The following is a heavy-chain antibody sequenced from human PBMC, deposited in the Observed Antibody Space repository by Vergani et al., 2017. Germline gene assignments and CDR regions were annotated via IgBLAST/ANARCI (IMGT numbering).Heavy chain of an antibody. CDR1: GYTFTSYY. V-gene: IGHV1-46*01. J-gene: IGHJ6*02. CDR3: ARVLHIVVVTASSTYGMDV. CDR2: INPSGGST. D-gene: IGHD2-21*02. Sequence: QVQLVQSGAEVKKPGASVKVSCKASGYTFTSYYMHWVRQAPGQGLEWMGIINPSGGSTTYAQKFQGRVTMTRDTSTSTVYMELSSLRSEDTAVYYCARVLHIVVVTASSTYGMDVWGQGTTVTVSS.